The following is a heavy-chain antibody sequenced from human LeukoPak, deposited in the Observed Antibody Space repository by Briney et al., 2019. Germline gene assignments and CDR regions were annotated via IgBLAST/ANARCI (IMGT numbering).Heavy chain of an antibody. V-gene: IGHV1-8*01. CDR2: MNPNSGNT. D-gene: IGHD1-26*01. CDR3: VEATDYYGMDV. Sequence: ASVKVSCKASGYTFTSYDINWVRQATGQGLEWMGWMNPNSGNTGYAQKFQGRVTMTRNTSTSTAYMELSSLRSEDTAVYYCVEATDYYGMDVWGQGTTVAVSS. J-gene: IGHJ6*02. CDR1: GYTFTSYD.